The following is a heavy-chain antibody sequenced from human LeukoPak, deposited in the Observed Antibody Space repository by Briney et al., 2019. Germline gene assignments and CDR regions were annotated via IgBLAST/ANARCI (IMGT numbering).Heavy chain of an antibody. J-gene: IGHJ4*02. D-gene: IGHD4-17*01. CDR1: GYSFTSYW. Sequence: GESLKISCKGPGYSFTSYWIGWVRQMPGIGLEWMGIIYPGDSDTRYSPSFQGQVTISADKSISTAYFCARRRNHDYDDYGRYYFDYWGQGTLVTVSS. CDR2: IYPGDSDT. V-gene: IGHV5-51*01. CDR3: YFDY.